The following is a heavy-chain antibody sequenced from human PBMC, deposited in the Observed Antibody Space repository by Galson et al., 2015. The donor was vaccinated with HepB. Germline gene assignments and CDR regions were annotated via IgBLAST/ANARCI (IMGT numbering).Heavy chain of an antibody. CDR3: ARLQILAYCSGGSCYSGVYNWFDP. D-gene: IGHD2-15*01. CDR2: IYYSGST. V-gene: IGHV4-39*01. Sequence: LSLTCTVSGGSISSSSYYWGWIRQPPGKGLEWIGSIYYSGSTYYNPSLKSRVTISVDTSKNQFSLKLSSVTAADTAVYYCARLQILAYCSGGSCYSGVYNWFDPWGQGTLVTVSS. CDR1: GGSISSSSYY. J-gene: IGHJ5*02.